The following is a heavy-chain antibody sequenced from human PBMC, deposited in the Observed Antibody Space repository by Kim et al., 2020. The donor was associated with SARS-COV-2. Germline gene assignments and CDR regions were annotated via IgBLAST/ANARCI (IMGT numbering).Heavy chain of an antibody. CDR1: GYTFHTYA. CDR3: AREETDSYGYRAFDY. J-gene: IGHJ4*02. D-gene: IGHD5-18*01. CDR2: VDGGNGNT. Sequence: ASVKVSCKASGYTFHTYAMHWMRQAPGQRLEWMGWVDGGNGNTKSSQNFQGRVTITRDRSATTAYMELSSLRSEDTAVYYCAREETDSYGYRAFDYWGQGTPVTVPS. V-gene: IGHV1-3*01.